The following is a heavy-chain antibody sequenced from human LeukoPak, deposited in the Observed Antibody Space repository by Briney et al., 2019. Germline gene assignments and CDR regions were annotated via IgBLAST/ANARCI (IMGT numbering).Heavy chain of an antibody. CDR3: ARQQSAGAFDY. D-gene: IGHD3-10*01. J-gene: IGHJ4*02. V-gene: IGHV4-39*01. Sequence: KPSETLSLTCTVSGGSISNNNYYWAWIRQPPGKGLEWIGSIYYSGSTYYNPSLKSRVTISVDTSKNQFSLKLSSVTAVDTAVYYCARQQSAGAFDYWGQGTLVTVSS. CDR1: GGSISNNNYY. CDR2: IYYSGST.